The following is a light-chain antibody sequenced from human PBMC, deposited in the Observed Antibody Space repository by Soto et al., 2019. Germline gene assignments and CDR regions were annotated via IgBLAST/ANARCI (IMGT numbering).Light chain of an antibody. CDR1: QSVNNL. Sequence: DIQMTQSPSTLSASVGDRVAITCRASQSVNNLLAWFQQKTGKAPNLLIYKVSNLERGRASRFSGSGSGTEFTLTNSSLQPDDFATYYCQQYNGYSWAFGQGTKVEIQ. J-gene: IGKJ1*01. CDR3: QQYNGYSWA. V-gene: IGKV1-5*03. CDR2: KVS.